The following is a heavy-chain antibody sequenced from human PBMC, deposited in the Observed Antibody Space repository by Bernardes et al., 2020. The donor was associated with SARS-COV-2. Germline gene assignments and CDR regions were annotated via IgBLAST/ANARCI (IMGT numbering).Heavy chain of an antibody. V-gene: IGHV1-2*02. D-gene: IGHD2-15*01. CDR2: INPNSGGT. J-gene: IGHJ6*02. CDR3: ARSPGGTPRFPYYYYGIDV. CDR1: GYTFTGYY. Sequence: ASVKVSCKASGYTFTGYYMHWVRQAPGQGLEWMGWINPNSGGTNYAQKFQGRVTMTRDTSISTAYMELSRLRSDDTAVYYCARSPGGTPRFPYYYYGIDVWGQGTTVTVSS.